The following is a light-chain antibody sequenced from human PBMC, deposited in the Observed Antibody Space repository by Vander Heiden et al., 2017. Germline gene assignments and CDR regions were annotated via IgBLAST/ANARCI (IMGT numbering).Light chain of an antibody. CDR3: MQALQNPLT. J-gene: IGKJ4*01. Sequence: DIEMTQSPLSLPVTPGEPASISCRSSQSLLHINGYNYLDWYLQKPGQSPQLLIYLGSNRASGVPDRFSGSGSGTEFTLKISRVEAEDVGVYYCMQALQNPLTFGGGTKVEIK. CDR1: QSLLHINGYNY. CDR2: LGS. V-gene: IGKV2-28*01.